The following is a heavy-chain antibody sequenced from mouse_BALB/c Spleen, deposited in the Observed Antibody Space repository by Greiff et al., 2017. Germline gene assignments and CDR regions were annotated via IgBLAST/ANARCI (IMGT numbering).Heavy chain of an antibody. CDR2: IRNKANGYTT. J-gene: IGHJ2*01. V-gene: IGHV7-3*02. Sequence: EVQRVESGGGLVQPGGSLRLSCATSGFTFTDYYMSWVRQPPGKALEWLGFIRNKANGYTTEYSASVKGRFTISRDNSQSILYLQMNTLRAEDSATYYCARDRHYSYFDYGGQGTTLTVSS. CDR1: GFTFTDYY. D-gene: IGHD1-1*02. CDR3: ARDRHYSYFDY.